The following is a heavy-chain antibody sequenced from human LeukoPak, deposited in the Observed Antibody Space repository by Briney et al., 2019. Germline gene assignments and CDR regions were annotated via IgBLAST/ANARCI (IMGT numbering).Heavy chain of an antibody. Sequence: GRSLRLSCAASGFTFSSYGMHWVRQAPGKGLEWVAGISYDGSNKYYADYVKGRFTISRDNSKNTLYLQMNSLRAEDTAVYYCARIVSDCGGVRCYKGYLDYWGQGTLVTVSS. V-gene: IGHV3-30*03. CDR1: GFTFSSYG. CDR2: ISYDGSNK. D-gene: IGHD2-21*01. J-gene: IGHJ4*02. CDR3: ARIVSDCGGVRCYKGYLDY.